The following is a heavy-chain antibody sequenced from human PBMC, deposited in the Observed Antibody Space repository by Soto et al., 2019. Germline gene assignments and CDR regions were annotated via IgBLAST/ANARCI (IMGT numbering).Heavy chain of an antibody. CDR2: IYYSGST. D-gene: IGHD6-13*01. Sequence: SETLSLTCTVSGGSISSSSYYWGWIRQPPGKGLEWIGSIYYSGSTYYNPSLKSRVTISVDTSKNQFSLKLSSVTAADTAVYYCARNGAAAGTTWFDPWGQGTLVTVSS. CDR1: GGSISSSSYY. V-gene: IGHV4-39*01. J-gene: IGHJ5*02. CDR3: ARNGAAAGTTWFDP.